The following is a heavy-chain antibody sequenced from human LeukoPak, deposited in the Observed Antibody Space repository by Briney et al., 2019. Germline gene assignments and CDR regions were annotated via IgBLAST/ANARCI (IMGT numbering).Heavy chain of an antibody. Sequence: GASVKVSCKASGGTFSSYAISWVRQAPGQGLEWMGGIIPIFGTANYAQKFQGRVTITTDESTSTAYMELSSLRSEDTAVYYCARGPPYCSSTSCYLDYWGQGTLVTVSS. CDR3: ARGPPYCSSTSCYLDY. D-gene: IGHD2-2*01. CDR2: IIPIFGTA. J-gene: IGHJ4*02. V-gene: IGHV1-69*05. CDR1: GGTFSSYA.